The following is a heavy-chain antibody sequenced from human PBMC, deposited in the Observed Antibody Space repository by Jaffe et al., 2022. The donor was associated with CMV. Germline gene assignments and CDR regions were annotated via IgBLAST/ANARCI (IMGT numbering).Heavy chain of an antibody. CDR1: GFTFSSYG. Sequence: QVQLVESGGGVVQPGRSLRLSCAASGFTFSSYGMHWVRQAPGKGLEWVAVISYDGSNKYYADSVKGRFTISRDNSKNTLYLQMNSLRAEDTAVYYCAKVLWLAVAARLDAFDIWGQGTMVTVSS. CDR2: ISYDGSNK. V-gene: IGHV3-30*18. D-gene: IGHD6-19*01. CDR3: AKVLWLAVAARLDAFDI. J-gene: IGHJ3*02.